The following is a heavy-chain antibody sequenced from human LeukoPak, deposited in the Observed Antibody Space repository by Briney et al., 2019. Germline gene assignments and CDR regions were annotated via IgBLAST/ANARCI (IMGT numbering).Heavy chain of an antibody. CDR1: GYTFTSYD. Sequence: GASVKVSCKASGYTFTSYDINWVRQATGQGLEWMGWMNPNSGNTGYAQKFQGRVTMTRNTSISTAYMELSSLRSEDTAVYYCARGPPSGSNYDILTGYYYYYYGMDVWGQGTTVTVSS. CDR3: ARGPPSGSNYDILTGYYYYYYGMDV. CDR2: MNPNSGNT. D-gene: IGHD3-9*01. J-gene: IGHJ6*02. V-gene: IGHV1-8*01.